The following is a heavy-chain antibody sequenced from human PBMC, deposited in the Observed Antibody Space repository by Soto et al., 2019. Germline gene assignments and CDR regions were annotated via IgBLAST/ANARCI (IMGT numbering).Heavy chain of an antibody. CDR1: GFSLTTSGVG. CDR2: IYWDDDK. J-gene: IGHJ4*02. D-gene: IGHD3-3*01. CDR3: AHRVLRTVFGLVTTTAIYFDF. V-gene: IGHV2-5*02. Sequence: QITLNESGPTQVKPRQTLTLTCTFSGFSLTTSGVGVGWIRQSPGKAPEWLALIYWDDDKRYSPSLKSRLTIPQDHSKKPVGLAMGDLEPGDTATYYCAHRVLRTVFGLVTTTAIYFDFWGQGTPVAVSS.